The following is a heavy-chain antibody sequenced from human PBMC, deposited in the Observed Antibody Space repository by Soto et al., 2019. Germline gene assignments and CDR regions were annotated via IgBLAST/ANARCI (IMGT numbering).Heavy chain of an antibody. J-gene: IGHJ4*02. CDR1: GGSIGSDDYS. CDR2: IYHSGTT. CDR3: ATVIPATRYFAY. D-gene: IGHD2-15*01. V-gene: IGHV4-30-2*01. Sequence: LSLTCTVSGGSIGSDDYSWSWVRQPPGKGLEWIGYIYHSGTTYYNPSLTSRVTISVDGSNNQFSLKLTSMTAADTAVYYCATVIPATRYFAYWGQGILVTVSS.